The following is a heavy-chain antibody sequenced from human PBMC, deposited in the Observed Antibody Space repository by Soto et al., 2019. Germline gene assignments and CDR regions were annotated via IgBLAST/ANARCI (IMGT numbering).Heavy chain of an antibody. V-gene: IGHV1-18*04. Sequence: ASVKVSCKASGYTFTSYGISWVRQAPGQGLEWMGWISAYNGNTNYAQKFQGRVTITADKSTSTAYMELSSLRSEDTAVYYCARATGGSGITIYYYGMDVWGQGNTVTV. D-gene: IGHD3-10*01. CDR2: ISAYNGNT. CDR1: GYTFTSYG. J-gene: IGHJ6*02. CDR3: ARATGGSGITIYYYGMDV.